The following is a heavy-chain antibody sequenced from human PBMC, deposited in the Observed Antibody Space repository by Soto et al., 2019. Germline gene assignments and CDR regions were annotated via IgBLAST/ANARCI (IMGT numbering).Heavy chain of an antibody. CDR2: IKPGGSDL. D-gene: IGHD3-10*01. CDR3: ARQVTYICDF. CDR1: GYSFTSYW. V-gene: IGHV5-51*01. Sequence: GESLKISCKFSGYSFTSYWIGWLRQMPGKGLEWMGIIKPGGSDLRYSPSFRGQVTISADAAFNTAYLQWDSLKASDTAMYYCARQVTYICDFWGRGTLVIVSS. J-gene: IGHJ4*02.